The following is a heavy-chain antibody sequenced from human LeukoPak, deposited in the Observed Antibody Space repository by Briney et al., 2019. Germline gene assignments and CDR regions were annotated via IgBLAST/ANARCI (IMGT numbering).Heavy chain of an antibody. CDR1: GGSFSGYY. CDR2: INHSGST. D-gene: IGHD2-21*01. J-gene: IGHJ4*02. CDR3: ARGLIWTFDY. V-gene: IGHV4-34*01. Sequence: PSETLSLTCAAYGGSFSGYYWSWIRQPPGKGLEWIGEINHSGSTNYNPSLKSRVTISVDTSKNQFSLKLSSVTAADTAVYYCARGLIWTFDYWGQGTLVTVSS.